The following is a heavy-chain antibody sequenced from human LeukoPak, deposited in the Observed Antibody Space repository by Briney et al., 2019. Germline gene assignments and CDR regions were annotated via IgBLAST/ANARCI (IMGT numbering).Heavy chain of an antibody. CDR2: ISWNSGSI. D-gene: IGHD3-10*01. CDR3: ADFGSGSYCFDY. V-gene: IGHV3-9*01. Sequence: GRSLRLSCAASGFTFDDYGMHWVRQAPGKGLEWVSGISWNSGSIGYADSVKGRFTISRDNAKNSLYLQMNSLRAEDTAIYYCADFGSGSYCFDYWGQGTLVTVSS. CDR1: GFTFDDYG. J-gene: IGHJ4*02.